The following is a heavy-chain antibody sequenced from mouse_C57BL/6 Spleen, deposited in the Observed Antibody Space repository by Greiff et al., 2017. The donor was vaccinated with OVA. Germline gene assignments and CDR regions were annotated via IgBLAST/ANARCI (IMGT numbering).Heavy chain of an antibody. CDR3: ARDDGNYEDYYAMDY. V-gene: IGHV3-6*01. Sequence: VQLKESGPGLVKPSQSLSLTCSVTGYSITSGYYWNWIRQFPGNKLEWMGYISYDGSNNYNPSLKNRISITRDTSKNQFFLKLNSVTTEDTATYYCARDDGNYEDYYAMDYWGQGTSVTVSS. CDR2: ISYDGSN. J-gene: IGHJ4*01. CDR1: GYSITSGYY. D-gene: IGHD2-1*01.